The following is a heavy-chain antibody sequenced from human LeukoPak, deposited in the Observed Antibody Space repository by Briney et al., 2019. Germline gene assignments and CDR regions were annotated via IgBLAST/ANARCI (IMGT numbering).Heavy chain of an antibody. D-gene: IGHD6-6*01. Sequence: GGSLRLSCSASGFTFSSYAMHWVRKAPGKGLEYFSAISSNGGTTYYADSVKGRFTISRDNSKNTLYLQMSSLRAEDTAVYYCVKGPSSSSPLTYYFDYWGQGTLVTVSS. V-gene: IGHV3-64D*06. CDR3: VKGPSSSSPLTYYFDY. CDR2: ISSNGGTT. CDR1: GFTFSSYA. J-gene: IGHJ4*02.